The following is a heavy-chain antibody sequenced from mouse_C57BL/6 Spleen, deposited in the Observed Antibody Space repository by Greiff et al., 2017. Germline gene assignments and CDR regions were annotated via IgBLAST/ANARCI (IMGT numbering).Heavy chain of an antibody. CDR2: ISSGGDYI. CDR1: GFTFSSYA. D-gene: IGHD1-1*01. Sequence: EVQVVESGEGLVKPGGSLKLSCAASGFTFSSYAMSWVRQTPEKRLEWVAYISSGGDYIYYADTVKGRFTISRDNARNTLYLQMSSLKSEDTAMYYCTRDSYYYGSSYDYAMDYWGQGTSVTVSS. V-gene: IGHV5-9-1*02. CDR3: TRDSYYYGSSYDYAMDY. J-gene: IGHJ4*01.